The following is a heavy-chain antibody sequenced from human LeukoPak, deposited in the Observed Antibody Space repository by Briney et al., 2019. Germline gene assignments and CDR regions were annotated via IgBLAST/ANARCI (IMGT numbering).Heavy chain of an antibody. CDR2: INPKSGGT. CDR1: GYTFTGYY. J-gene: IGHJ4*02. CDR3: ALIVVAGTRFDY. V-gene: IGHV1-2*06. D-gene: IGHD6-19*01. Sequence: GASVKVSCKASGYTFTGYYIHWVRQAPGQGLEWMGRINPKSGGTNYAQKFQGRVTMTRDTSISTAYMKLSRLRSDDTAVYYCALIVVAGTRFDYWGQGTLVTVSS.